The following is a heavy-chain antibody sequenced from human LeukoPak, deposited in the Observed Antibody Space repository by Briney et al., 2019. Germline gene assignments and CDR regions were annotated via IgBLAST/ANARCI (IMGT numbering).Heavy chain of an antibody. CDR1: GFTLSSYA. J-gene: IGHJ3*02. D-gene: IGHD3-3*01. Sequence: GGSLRLSCAASGFTLSSYAMSWVRQAPGKGLEWVSAISGSGGSTYYADSVKGRFTISRDNSKNTLYLQMNSLRAEDTAVYSCAKGYDFWSGYYHDDAFDIWGQGTMVTVSS. CDR3: AKGYDFWSGYYHDDAFDI. CDR2: ISGSGGST. V-gene: IGHV3-23*01.